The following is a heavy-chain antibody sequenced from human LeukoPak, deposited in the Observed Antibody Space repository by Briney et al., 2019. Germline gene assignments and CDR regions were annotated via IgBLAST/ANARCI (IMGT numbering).Heavy chain of an antibody. CDR3: ARDKVAAAGLQADDYYYYYMDV. D-gene: IGHD6-13*01. V-gene: IGHV1-2*02. Sequence: ASVKVSCKASGYTLISYYMHWVRQAPGQGLEWMGWINPNSGGTNYALKFQGRVTMTRDTSIRTAYMELSRLRSDDTAVYYCARDKVAAAGLQADDYYYYYMDVWGKGTTVTVSS. J-gene: IGHJ6*03. CDR2: INPNSGGT. CDR1: GYTLISYY.